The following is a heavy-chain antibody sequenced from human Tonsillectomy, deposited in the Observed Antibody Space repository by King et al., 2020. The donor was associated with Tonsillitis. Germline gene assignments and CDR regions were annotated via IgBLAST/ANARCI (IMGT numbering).Heavy chain of an antibody. D-gene: IGHD3-10*01. V-gene: IGHV3-48*01. Sequence: QLVESGGGLVQPGGSLRRSCAASGFTFSSNSLNWVRQAPGKGLEWVSYIISRSSAKNYADYVKGRFTISSDNAKNSLYLQMNSLRAKDTAVYYCARGVHPDAFDIWGQGTMVTVSS. CDR2: IISRSSAK. J-gene: IGHJ3*02. CDR3: ARGVHPDAFDI. CDR1: GFTFSSNS.